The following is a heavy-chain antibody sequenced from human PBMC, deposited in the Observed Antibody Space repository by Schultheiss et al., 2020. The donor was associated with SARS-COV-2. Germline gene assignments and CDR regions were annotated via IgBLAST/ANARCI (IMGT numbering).Heavy chain of an antibody. CDR3: ARVYDIHAFDI. D-gene: IGHD3-22*01. J-gene: IGHJ3*02. V-gene: IGHV4-34*12. CDR2: IFYSGST. Sequence: SETLSLTCAVYGGSFSGYYWSWIRQPPGKGLEWIGYIFYSGSTYYNPSLRSRVTISVDTSKNQFSLKLSSVTAADTAVYYCARVYDIHAFDIWGQGTMVTVSS. CDR1: GGSFSGYY.